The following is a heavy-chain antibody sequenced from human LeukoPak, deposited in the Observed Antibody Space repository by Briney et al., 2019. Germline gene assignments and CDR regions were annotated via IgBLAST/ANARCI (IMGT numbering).Heavy chain of an antibody. D-gene: IGHD6-6*01. CDR1: GYTFTSYY. Sequence: GASVKVSCKASGYTFTSYYMHWVRQAPGQGLEWMGIINPSGGSTSYAQKFQGRVTMTRDMSTSTVYMELSSLRSEDMAVYYCARESGSSSPALGSFDYWGQGTLVTVSS. CDR2: INPSGGST. CDR3: ARESGSSSPALGSFDY. J-gene: IGHJ4*02. V-gene: IGHV1-46*01.